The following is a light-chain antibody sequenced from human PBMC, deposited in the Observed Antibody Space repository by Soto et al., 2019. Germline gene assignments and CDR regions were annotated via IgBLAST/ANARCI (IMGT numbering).Light chain of an antibody. Sequence: AIQLTQSPSSLSASVGDRISVTCRASQGISSALAWYQQKPGRAPKVLIYDVSTLESGVPSRFSGSGSGTDFTLTISSLQPEDFATYYCQQFDTYPLTFGGGTKVEIE. V-gene: IGKV1-13*02. CDR1: QGISSA. CDR2: DVS. J-gene: IGKJ4*01. CDR3: QQFDTYPLT.